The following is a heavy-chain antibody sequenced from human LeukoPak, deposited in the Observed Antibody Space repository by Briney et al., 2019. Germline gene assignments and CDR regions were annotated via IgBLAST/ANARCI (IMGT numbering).Heavy chain of an antibody. CDR3: TRVEETATTAAIIRKYSYYYYYMDV. CDR1: GFTFSTSG. J-gene: IGHJ6*03. D-gene: IGHD4-11*01. Sequence: GGSLRLSCAASGFTFSTSGMHWVRQAPGKGLEWVAVISYDGSNTYYSDSVKGRFAISRDNSKNTLYLQMNSLRAEDTAVYYCTRVEETATTAAIIRKYSYYYYYMDVWGKGNTVTVSS. V-gene: IGHV3-30*03. CDR2: ISYDGSNT.